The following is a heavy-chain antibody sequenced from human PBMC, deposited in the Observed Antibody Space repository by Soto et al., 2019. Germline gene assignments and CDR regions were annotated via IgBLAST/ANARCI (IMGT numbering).Heavy chain of an antibody. Sequence: SETLSLTCAVYGGSFSGYYWSWIRQPPGKGLEWIGEINHSGSTNYNPPLKSRVTISVDTSKNQFSLKLSSVTAADTAVYYCAREVSSSSEGDYYYYYGMDVWGQGTTVTVSS. CDR1: GGSFSGYY. CDR3: AREVSSSSEGDYYYYYGMDV. CDR2: INHSGST. D-gene: IGHD6-6*01. V-gene: IGHV4-34*01. J-gene: IGHJ6*02.